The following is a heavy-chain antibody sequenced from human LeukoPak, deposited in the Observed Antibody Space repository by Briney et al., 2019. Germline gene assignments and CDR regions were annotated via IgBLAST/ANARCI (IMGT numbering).Heavy chain of an antibody. J-gene: IGHJ4*02. D-gene: IGHD3-22*01. CDR3: ARDKDYYDSSGYYAPLFDY. CDR2: IYHSGST. V-gene: IGHV4-4*02. CDR1: GGSISSSNW. Sequence: SETLSLTCAVSGGSISSSNWWSWVRQPPGKGLEWIGEIYHSGSTYYNPSLKSRVTISVDRSKNQFSLKLSSVTAADTAVYYCARDKDYYDSSGYYAPLFDYWGQGTLVTVSS.